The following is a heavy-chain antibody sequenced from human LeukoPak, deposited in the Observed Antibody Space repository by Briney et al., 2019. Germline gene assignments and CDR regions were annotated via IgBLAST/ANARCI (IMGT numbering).Heavy chain of an antibody. Sequence: PSETLSLTCTVSGGSISSSSYYWGWIRQPPGKGLEWIGSIYYSGSTYYNPSLKSRVTISVDTSKNQFSLKLSSVTAADTAVYYCARTIIIAAAGLTNWFDPWGQGTLVTVSS. CDR3: ARTIIIAAAGLTNWFDP. D-gene: IGHD6-13*01. CDR1: GGSISSSSYY. J-gene: IGHJ5*02. CDR2: IYYSGST. V-gene: IGHV4-39*07.